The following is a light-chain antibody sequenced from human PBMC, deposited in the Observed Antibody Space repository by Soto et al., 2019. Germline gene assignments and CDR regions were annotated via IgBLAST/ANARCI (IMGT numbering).Light chain of an antibody. Sequence: DIQMTQSPASPSASVGVRVTITCQASHDITNYVNWYQQKPGRAPRLLIYDASNLATGVPSRFSGSGSETDFTFTISSLQPEDVAIYYCQKYDNVPFTFGPGTKVNI. V-gene: IGKV1-33*01. CDR2: DAS. CDR3: QKYDNVPFT. J-gene: IGKJ3*01. CDR1: HDITNY.